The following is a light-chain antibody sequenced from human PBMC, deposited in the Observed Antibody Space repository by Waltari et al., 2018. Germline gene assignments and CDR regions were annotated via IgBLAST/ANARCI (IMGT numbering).Light chain of an antibody. CDR2: AAS. CDR3: QQFDTNSS. V-gene: IGKV1-5*03. J-gene: IGKJ2*01. Sequence: DIQMTQSPSTLSASVGDRVTITGRASQSINSWLAWYQQKPGKAPKLLIYAASNLVSGVPSRFSGSGSGTEFTLTISGLQPDDFATYYCQQFDTNSSFGQGTKLEIK. CDR1: QSINSW.